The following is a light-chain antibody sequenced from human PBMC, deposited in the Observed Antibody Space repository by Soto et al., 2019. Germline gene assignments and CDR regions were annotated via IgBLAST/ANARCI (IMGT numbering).Light chain of an antibody. CDR2: GAS. V-gene: IGKV3-20*01. CDR3: QQYGGSSRVS. J-gene: IGKJ4*01. Sequence: EIVLTQSPGALSLSPGERATLSCRASQTVSDNYLAWYQQKPGQAPRLLIYGASTRATGIPDRFSGSGSGADLTLTISRLEPEDCAVYYCQQYGGSSRVSFGGGTKVEIK. CDR1: QTVSDNY.